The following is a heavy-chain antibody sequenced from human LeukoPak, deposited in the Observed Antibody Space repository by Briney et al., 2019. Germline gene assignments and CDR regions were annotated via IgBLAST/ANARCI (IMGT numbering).Heavy chain of an antibody. CDR1: GFTFSSYS. D-gene: IGHD3-9*01. J-gene: IGHJ4*02. CDR3: ARGRLGGHFNWMPSPPDY. Sequence: GGSLRLSCAASGFTFSSYSMSWVRQAPGKGLEWLSYISYNSGTISYADSVKGRFTVSRDDAANSLYLQMTSLRVEDTAVYYCARGRLGGHFNWMPSPPDYWGQGTLVTVSS. V-gene: IGHV3-48*04. CDR2: ISYNSGTI.